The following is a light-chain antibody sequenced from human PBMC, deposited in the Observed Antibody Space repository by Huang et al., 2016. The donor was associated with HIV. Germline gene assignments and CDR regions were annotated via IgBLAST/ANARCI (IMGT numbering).Light chain of an antibody. Sequence: DIQMTQSPSSLSASVGDRVTITCRASQSIRSYLNWYQQKPGKAPKLLIFAASSLQSGVPSRFSGSGSGTDFTLTISSLQPEDFVTYYCQQSYSTPYTFGQGTKLEIK. CDR3: QQSYSTPYT. V-gene: IGKV1-39*01. CDR1: QSIRSY. CDR2: AAS. J-gene: IGKJ2*01.